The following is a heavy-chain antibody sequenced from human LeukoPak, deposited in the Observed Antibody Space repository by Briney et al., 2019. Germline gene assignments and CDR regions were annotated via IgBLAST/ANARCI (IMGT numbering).Heavy chain of an antibody. D-gene: IGHD6-19*01. V-gene: IGHV3-23*01. CDR1: GFTFSSYG. J-gene: IGHJ4*02. CDR3: AKASRYSSVESLDY. Sequence: GGSLSLSCAASGFTFSSYGMSWVRQAPGKVLEWVSAISGSGGSTYYADSVKGRFTISRDNSKNTLYLQMNSLRAEDTAVYYCAKASRYSSVESLDYWGQGTLVTVSS. CDR2: ISGSGGST.